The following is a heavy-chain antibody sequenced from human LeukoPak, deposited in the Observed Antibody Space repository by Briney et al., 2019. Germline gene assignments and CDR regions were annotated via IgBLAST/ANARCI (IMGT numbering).Heavy chain of an antibody. CDR1: GYTFTGYY. V-gene: IGHV1-2*02. CDR3: ARGESSSSGFDP. D-gene: IGHD6-6*01. CDR2: INPNSGRT. J-gene: IGHJ5*02. Sequence: GASVKTSCKASGYTFTGYYMHWVRQAPGQGLEWMGWINPNSGRTNYAQKFQGRVTMTRDTSISTAYMELSRLRSDDTAVYYCARGESSSSGFDPWGQGTLVTVSS.